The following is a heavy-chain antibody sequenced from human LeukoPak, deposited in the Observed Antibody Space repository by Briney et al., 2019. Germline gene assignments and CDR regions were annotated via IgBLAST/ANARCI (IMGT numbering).Heavy chain of an antibody. V-gene: IGHV4-59*01. CDR3: AGAGGFAGYMDV. CDR1: GASISSYY. J-gene: IGHJ6*03. Sequence: SSETLSLTCTVSGASISSYYWSWIRQPPGKGLEWIGYIDYSGSANYNPSLKSRVTISVDTSKNQFSLKLNSVTAADTAVYYCAGAGGFAGYMDVWGKGTTVTISS. CDR2: IDYSGSA. D-gene: IGHD3-16*01.